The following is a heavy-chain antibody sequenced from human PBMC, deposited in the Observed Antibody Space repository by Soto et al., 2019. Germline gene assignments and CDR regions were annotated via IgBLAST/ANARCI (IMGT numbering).Heavy chain of an antibody. V-gene: IGHV1-2*02. D-gene: IGHD2-15*01. Sequence: GASVKVSCKASGYTFTGYYMHWVRQAPGQGLEWMGWINPNSGGTNYAQKFQGRVTMTRDTSISTAYMELSRLRSDDTAVYYCARESLGYCSGGSCRGFDYWGQGTLVTVSS. CDR3: ARESLGYCSGGSCRGFDY. J-gene: IGHJ4*02. CDR2: INPNSGGT. CDR1: GYTFTGYY.